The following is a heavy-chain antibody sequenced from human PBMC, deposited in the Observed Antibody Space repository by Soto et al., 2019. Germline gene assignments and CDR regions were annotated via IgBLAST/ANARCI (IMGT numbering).Heavy chain of an antibody. J-gene: IGHJ6*02. CDR1: GFTFSSYG. Sequence: GGSLRLSCAASGFTFSSYGMHWVRQAPGKGLEWVAVISYDGSNKYYADSVKGRFTISRDNSKNTLYLQMNSLRAEDTAVYYCAKDKGYDIVATKAGYYYYGMDVWGQGTTVTVSS. D-gene: IGHD5-12*01. V-gene: IGHV3-30*18. CDR2: ISYDGSNK. CDR3: AKDKGYDIVATKAGYYYYGMDV.